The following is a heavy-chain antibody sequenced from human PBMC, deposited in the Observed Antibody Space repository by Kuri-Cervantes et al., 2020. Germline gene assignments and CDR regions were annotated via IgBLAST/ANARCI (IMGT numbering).Heavy chain of an antibody. V-gene: IGHV3-30*03. Sequence: GESLKISCAASGFTFSNFGMHWVRQAPGKGLEWVAVMSNDGRNKYYADSVKGRFTISRDNSKNSLYLQMNSLRAEDTAVYYCASFKISGWGQGTLVTVSS. CDR1: GFTFSNFG. D-gene: IGHD3-16*01. CDR3: ASFKISG. CDR2: MSNDGRNK. J-gene: IGHJ4*02.